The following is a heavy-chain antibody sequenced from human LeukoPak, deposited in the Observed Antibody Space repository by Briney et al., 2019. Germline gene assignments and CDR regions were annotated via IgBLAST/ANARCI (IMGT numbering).Heavy chain of an antibody. D-gene: IGHD2-2*01. V-gene: IGHV4-59*12. CDR3: ARELRTGSTFFDY. J-gene: IGHJ4*02. Sequence: PSETLSLTCTVSGGSISGYYWSWIRQPPGKGLEWIGYIYYSGSTNYNPSLKSRVTISVDRSKNQFSLKLSSVTAADTAVYYCARELRTGSTFFDYWGQGTLVTVSS. CDR1: GGSISGYY. CDR2: IYYSGST.